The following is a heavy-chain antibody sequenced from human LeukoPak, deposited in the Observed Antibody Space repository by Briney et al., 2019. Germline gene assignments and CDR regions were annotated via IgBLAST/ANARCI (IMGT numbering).Heavy chain of an antibody. J-gene: IGHJ6*02. CDR3: ASQHSSSAYYYYGMDV. V-gene: IGHV4-59*08. CDR2: IYYSGST. D-gene: IGHD6-6*01. Sequence: PSETLSLTCTVSGGSISSYYWSWIRQPPGKGLEWIGYIYYSGSTNYNPSLKSRVTISVDTSKNQFSLKLSSVTAADTAVYYCASQHSSSAYYYYGMDVWGQGTTVTVS. CDR1: GGSISSYY.